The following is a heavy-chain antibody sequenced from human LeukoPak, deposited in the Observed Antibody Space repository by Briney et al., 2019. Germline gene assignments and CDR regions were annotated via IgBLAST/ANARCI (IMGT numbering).Heavy chain of an antibody. CDR2: IHTSGAS. CDR1: GASISNYY. Sequence: SDTLSLTCTVSGASISNYYWSWIRQTPEKGLEWMGHIHTSGASWYYPSLESRLTLSIDTSRNHLSLKLTSVTAADTAVYFCARLGSYHDFWGQGALVTVSS. V-gene: IGHV4-4*09. CDR3: ARLGSYHDF. J-gene: IGHJ4*02. D-gene: IGHD1-26*01.